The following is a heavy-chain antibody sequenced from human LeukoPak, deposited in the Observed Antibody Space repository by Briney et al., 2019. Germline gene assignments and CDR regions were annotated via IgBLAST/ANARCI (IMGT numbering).Heavy chain of an antibody. J-gene: IGHJ4*02. V-gene: IGHV3-15*01. CDR2: IRSKADGGTP. Sequence: GGSLRLSCAASGFSFSHAWMSWVRQAPGKGLEWVGRIRSKADGGTPEYAAPVMGRFSMSRDDSKNTVYLQMSSLKTEDTAVYYCTTELAGYRSSCYQWDYFDYWGQGTLVTVSS. D-gene: IGHD6-13*01. CDR1: GFSFSHAW. CDR3: TTELAGYRSSCYQWDYFDY.